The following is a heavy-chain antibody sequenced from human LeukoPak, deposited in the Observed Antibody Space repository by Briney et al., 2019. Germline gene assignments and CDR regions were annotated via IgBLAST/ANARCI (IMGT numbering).Heavy chain of an antibody. D-gene: IGHD4-23*01. Sequence: SETLSLTCSVSGGSINNYHWSWIRQPPGKGLEWLGNIYVSGTTNYNSSLKSRLTISVDTFKNQLSLNLQSVTAADTAMYYCARHRYDTGGKKGVNWFDPWGQGDLVTVSS. CDR3: ARHRYDTGGKKGVNWFDP. CDR2: IYVSGTT. CDR1: GGSINNYH. V-gene: IGHV4-59*01. J-gene: IGHJ5*02.